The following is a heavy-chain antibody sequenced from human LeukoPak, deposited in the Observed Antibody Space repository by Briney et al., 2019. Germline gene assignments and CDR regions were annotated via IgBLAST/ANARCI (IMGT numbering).Heavy chain of an antibody. CDR3: ARVGRDGYNHLSLFDY. CDR1: GYTFTGYY. CDR2: INPNSGGT. V-gene: IGHV1-2*02. Sequence: ASVKVSCKASGYTFTGYYMHWVRQAPGQGLEWMGWINPNSGGTNYAQKFQGRVTVTRDTSISTAYMELSRLRSDDTAVYYCARVGRDGYNHLSLFDYWGQGTLVTVSS. J-gene: IGHJ4*02. D-gene: IGHD5-24*01.